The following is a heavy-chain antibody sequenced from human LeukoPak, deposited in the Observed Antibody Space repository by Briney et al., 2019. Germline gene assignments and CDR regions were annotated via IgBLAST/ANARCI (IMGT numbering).Heavy chain of an antibody. CDR2: IYTSGST. V-gene: IGHV4-4*07. CDR3: ARGPTIAAAGRDYYYYGMDV. CDR1: GGSISSYY. D-gene: IGHD6-13*01. J-gene: IGHJ6*02. Sequence: SETLSLTCTVSGGSISSYYWSWIRQPAGKGLEWIGRIYTSGSTNYNPSLKSRVTMSVERSKNQFSLKLTSVTAADTAVYYCARGPTIAAAGRDYYYYGMDVWGQGTTVTVSS.